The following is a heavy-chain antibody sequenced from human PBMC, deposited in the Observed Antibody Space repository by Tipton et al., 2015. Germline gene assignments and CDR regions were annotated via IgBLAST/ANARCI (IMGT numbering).Heavy chain of an antibody. V-gene: IGHV1-69*13. J-gene: IGHJ6*02. Sequence: QLVQSGGEVKKPGASVNVSCKASGYTFTNYDINWVRQAPGQGLEWMGGIIPMFGPPNYARKFQGRVTITADASTSTAYMELSSLRSEDTAVYYCARGESPVDLLTGYTLNYFHGMGVWGHVTTVTVSS. CDR3: ARGESPVDLLTGYTLNYFHGMGV. CDR1: GYTFTNYD. CDR2: IIPMFGPP. D-gene: IGHD3-9*01.